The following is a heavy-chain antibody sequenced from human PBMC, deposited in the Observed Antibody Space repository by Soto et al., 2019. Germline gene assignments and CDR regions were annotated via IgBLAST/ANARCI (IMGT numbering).Heavy chain of an antibody. Sequence: GGSLRLSCAASGFTFSSYSMNWVRQAPGKGLEWVSYISSSSSTIYYADSVKGRFTISRDNAKNSLYLQMNSLRDEDTAVYYCARILRPYSRGGPFDYWGQGTLVTVSS. V-gene: IGHV3-48*02. CDR2: ISSSSSTI. J-gene: IGHJ4*02. CDR1: GFTFSSYS. D-gene: IGHD6-13*01. CDR3: ARILRPYSRGGPFDY.